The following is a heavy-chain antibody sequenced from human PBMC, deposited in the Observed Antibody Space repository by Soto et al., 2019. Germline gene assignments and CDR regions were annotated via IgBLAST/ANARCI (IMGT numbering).Heavy chain of an antibody. J-gene: IGHJ3*02. Sequence: KPSETLSLTCTVSGGSISSYYWSWIRQPAGKGLEWIGRIYTSGSTNYNPSLKSRVTMSVDTSKNQFSLKLSSVTAADTAVYYCARVLGRAFTTHDAFDIWGQGTMVTVSS. CDR1: GGSISSYY. V-gene: IGHV4-4*07. CDR2: IYTSGST. CDR3: ARVLGRAFTTHDAFDI. D-gene: IGHD3-22*01.